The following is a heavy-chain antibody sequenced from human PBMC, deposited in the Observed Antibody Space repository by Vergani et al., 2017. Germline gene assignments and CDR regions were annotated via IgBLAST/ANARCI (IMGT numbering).Heavy chain of an antibody. CDR1: GGSFDNLV. V-gene: IGHV1-69*13. D-gene: IGHD1-26*01. CDR2: IIPFLGSA. J-gene: IGHJ4*02. CDR3: ARIPRYYVANSHFDS. Sequence: QVQLVQSGAEVKKPGSSVNVSCKAYGGSFDNLVFTWVRQAPGQGLEWVCRIIPFLGSAQYAQKFQGRVTITADVSTNTAYMEVNSLRSDDTAFYYCARIPRYYVANSHFDSWGQGTLVTVAS.